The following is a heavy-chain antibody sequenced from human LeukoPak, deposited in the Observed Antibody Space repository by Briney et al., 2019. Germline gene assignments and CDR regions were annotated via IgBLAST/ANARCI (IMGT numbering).Heavy chain of an antibody. CDR3: AKEKMTTVNDWYFDL. D-gene: IGHD4-17*01. V-gene: IGHV3-48*03. CDR2: ISNVGSTI. CDR1: GFTVSSYE. J-gene: IGHJ2*01. Sequence: GGSLRLSCAASGFTVSSYELNWVRQAPGKGLEWVSYISNVGSTIFYADSVKGRFTISRDNAKNSLYLQMNSLRTEDTALYYCAKEKMTTVNDWYFDLWGRGTLVTVSS.